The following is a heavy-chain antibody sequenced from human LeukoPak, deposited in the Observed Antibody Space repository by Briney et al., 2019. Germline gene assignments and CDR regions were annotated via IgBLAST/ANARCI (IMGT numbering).Heavy chain of an antibody. CDR1: GFTFSNYW. D-gene: IGHD3-22*01. CDR3: AKDPITMIVVGHYFDY. J-gene: IGHJ4*02. V-gene: IGHV3-7*03. Sequence: PGGSLRLSCAGSGFTFSNYWMSWVRQAPGKGLEWVANIQQDGSVKYYVDSVRGRFTIFRDNAKRSLYLQMNYLRAEDTAVYYCAKDPITMIVVGHYFDYWGQGTLVTVSS. CDR2: IQQDGSVK.